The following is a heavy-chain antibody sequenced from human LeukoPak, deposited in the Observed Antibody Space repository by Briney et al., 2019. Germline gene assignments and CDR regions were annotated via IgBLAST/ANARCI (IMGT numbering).Heavy chain of an antibody. CDR2: VNPSGGST. Sequence: GASVKVSCKTSGYTFTIHYIHWMRQATGQGLEWMGTVNPSGGSTSYAQKFQDRVTMARDTSTSTVYMELSSLRSEDTALYYCARDWDGNLFYFDFWGQGTLVTVSS. J-gene: IGHJ4*02. CDR1: GYTFTIHY. CDR3: ARDWDGNLFYFDF. V-gene: IGHV1-46*01. D-gene: IGHD1-1*01.